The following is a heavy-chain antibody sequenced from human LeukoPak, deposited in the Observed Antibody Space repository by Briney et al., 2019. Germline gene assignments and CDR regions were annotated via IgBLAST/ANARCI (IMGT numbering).Heavy chain of an antibody. CDR2: FDPEDGET. CDR3: ATFTPLRYFDWLLEGDY. V-gene: IGHV1-24*01. J-gene: IGHJ4*02. CDR1: GYTLTELS. Sequence: ASVKVSCKVSGYTLTELSMHWVRQAPGKGREWMGGFDPEDGETIYAQKFQGRVTMTEDTSTDTAYMELSSLRSEETAVYYCATFTPLRYFDWLLEGDYWGQGTLVTVSS. D-gene: IGHD3-9*01.